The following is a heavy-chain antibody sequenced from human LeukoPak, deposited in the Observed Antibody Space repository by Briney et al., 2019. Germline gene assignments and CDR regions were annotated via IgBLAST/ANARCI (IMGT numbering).Heavy chain of an antibody. Sequence: SETLSLTCTVSGGSISSGSYYWSWTRQPAGKGLEWIGRIYTSGSTNYNPSLKSRVTISVDTSKNQFSLKLSSVTAADTAVYYCARDSSIAARLWYFDLWGRGTLVTVSS. CDR3: ARDSSIAARLWYFDL. CDR2: IYTSGST. CDR1: GGSISSGSYY. D-gene: IGHD6-6*01. V-gene: IGHV4-61*02. J-gene: IGHJ2*01.